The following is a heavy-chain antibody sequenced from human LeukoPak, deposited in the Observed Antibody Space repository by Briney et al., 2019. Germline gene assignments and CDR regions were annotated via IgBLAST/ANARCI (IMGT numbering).Heavy chain of an antibody. CDR2: IRYDGSNK. CDR1: GFTFSSYG. J-gene: IGHJ5*02. Sequence: GSLRLSCAASGFTFSSYGMHWVRQAPGKGLEWVAFIRYDGSNKYYADSVKGRFTISRDNSKNTLYLQMNSLRAEDTAVYYCARAVSHDYGDLPNWFDPWGQGTLVTVSS. V-gene: IGHV3-30*02. CDR3: ARAVSHDYGDLPNWFDP. D-gene: IGHD4-17*01.